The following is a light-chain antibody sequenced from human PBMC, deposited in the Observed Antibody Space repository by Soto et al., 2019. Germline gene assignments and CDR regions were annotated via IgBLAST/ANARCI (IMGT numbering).Light chain of an antibody. V-gene: IGLV1-51*01. CDR1: SSNIGNNY. J-gene: IGLJ2*01. CDR3: GTWDSSLTAVV. Sequence: QAVVTQPPSVSAAPGQKVTISCSGSSSNIGNNYVSWYQQLPGTAPKLLIYDNNQRPSGIPDRFSGSKSATSATLGITGLQTGDEADYYCGTWDSSLTAVVFGGGTKLTVL. CDR2: DNN.